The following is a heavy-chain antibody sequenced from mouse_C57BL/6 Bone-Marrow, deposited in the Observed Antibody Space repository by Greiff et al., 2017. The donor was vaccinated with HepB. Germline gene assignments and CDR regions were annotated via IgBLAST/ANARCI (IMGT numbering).Heavy chain of an antibody. D-gene: IGHD2-14*01. Sequence: QVHVKQPGAELVKPGASVKMSCKASGYTFTSYWITWVKQRPGQGLEWIGDIYPGSGSTNYNEKFKSKATLTVDTSSSTAYMQLSSLTSEDSAVYYCARIGGYWGQGTTLTVSS. CDR3: ARIGGY. V-gene: IGHV1-55*01. J-gene: IGHJ2*01. CDR2: IYPGSGST. CDR1: GYTFTSYW.